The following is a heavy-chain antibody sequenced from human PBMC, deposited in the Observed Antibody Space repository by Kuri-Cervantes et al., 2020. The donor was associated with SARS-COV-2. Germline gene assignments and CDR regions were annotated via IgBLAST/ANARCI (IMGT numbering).Heavy chain of an antibody. D-gene: IGHD6-13*01. CDR1: GFTVSSNY. J-gene: IGHJ4*02. Sequence: GESLKISCAASGFTVSSNYMSWVRRAPGKGLEWVSVIYSGGSTYYADSVKGRFTISRDNSKNTLYLQMNSLRAEDTAVYYCARSSSWYAVDYWGQGTLVTVSS. CDR3: ARSSSWYAVDY. V-gene: IGHV3-53*01. CDR2: IYSGGST.